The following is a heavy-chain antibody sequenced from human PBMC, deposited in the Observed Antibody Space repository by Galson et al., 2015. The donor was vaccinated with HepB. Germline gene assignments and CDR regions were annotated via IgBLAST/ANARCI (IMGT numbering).Heavy chain of an antibody. J-gene: IGHJ4*02. CDR2: IYYSGST. CDR1: GGSISGYH. V-gene: IGHV4-59*01. D-gene: IGHD3-10*01. Sequence: SETLSLTCTVSGGSISGYHWSWIRQPPGKGLEWIGYIYYSGSTNYNPSLKSRVTISVDTSKNQFSLELSSVTAADTSVYYCAREVRGPRFDYWGQGTLVTVSS. CDR3: AREVRGPRFDY.